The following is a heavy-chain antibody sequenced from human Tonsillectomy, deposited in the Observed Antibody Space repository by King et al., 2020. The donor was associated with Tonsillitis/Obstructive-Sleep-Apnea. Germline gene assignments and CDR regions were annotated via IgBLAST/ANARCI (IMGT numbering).Heavy chain of an antibody. Sequence: VQLVESGGGLVKPGGSLRLSCAASGFTFSDYYMSWIRQAPGKGLEWVSYISSSSSYTNYADPVKGRFTISRDNAKNSLYLQMNSLRAEDTAVYYCAREGGTGLTYYFDYWGQGTLVTVSS. CDR1: GFTFSDYY. V-gene: IGHV3-11*06. CDR2: ISSSSSYT. CDR3: AREGGTGLTYYFDY. J-gene: IGHJ4*02. D-gene: IGHD1-14*01.